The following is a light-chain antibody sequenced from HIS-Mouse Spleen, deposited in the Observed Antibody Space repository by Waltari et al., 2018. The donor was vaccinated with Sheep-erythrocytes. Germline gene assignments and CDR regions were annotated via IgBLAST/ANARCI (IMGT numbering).Light chain of an antibody. Sequence: QSALTQPASVSGSPGQSITISCTGPSSAVGSYNPVSWYQQHPGKAPKLMIYEGSKRPSGVSNRFSGSKSGNTASLTISGLQAEDEADYYCCSYAGSSTWVFGGGTKLTVL. V-gene: IGLV2-23*01. J-gene: IGLJ3*02. CDR3: CSYAGSSTWV. CDR2: EGS. CDR1: SSAVGSYNP.